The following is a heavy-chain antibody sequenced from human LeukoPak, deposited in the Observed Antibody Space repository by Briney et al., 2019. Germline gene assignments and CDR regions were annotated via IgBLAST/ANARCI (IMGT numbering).Heavy chain of an antibody. CDR2: IYHSGST. Sequence: SETLSLTCTVSGGSISNSNYYWGWIRQPPGKGLEWIGSIYHSGSTYYNPSLKSRVTISVDTSKNQFSLKLSSVTAADTAVYYCARVPLLDILTGYYSWDQNYYFDYWGQGTLVTVSS. CDR3: ARVPLLDILTGYYSWDQNYYFDY. D-gene: IGHD3-9*01. J-gene: IGHJ4*02. V-gene: IGHV4-39*07. CDR1: GGSISNSNYY.